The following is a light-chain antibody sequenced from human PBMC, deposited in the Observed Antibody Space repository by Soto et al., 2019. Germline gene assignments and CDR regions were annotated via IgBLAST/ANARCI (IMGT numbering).Light chain of an antibody. V-gene: IGKV3-20*01. J-gene: IGKJ5*01. CDR3: QQYGRTVT. CDR2: GAS. Sequence: EIVFTQSPGTLSLSPGERATLSCRASQSVSSSYLAWYQQKPGQAPRLLIYGASSRATGIPDRFSGSGSGTDFTLTISRLEPEDFAVYYCQQYGRTVTFGQGTRLEIK. CDR1: QSVSSSY.